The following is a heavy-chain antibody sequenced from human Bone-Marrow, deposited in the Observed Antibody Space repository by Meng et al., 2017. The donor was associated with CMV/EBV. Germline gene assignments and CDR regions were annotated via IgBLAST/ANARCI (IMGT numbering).Heavy chain of an antibody. D-gene: IGHD4-23*01. CDR1: GFTFSSYW. CDR2: IKQDGSEK. CDR3: ARGVGTQDY. V-gene: IGHV3-7*01. J-gene: IGHJ4*02. Sequence: GESLKISCAASGFTFSSYWMSWVRQAPGKGLEWVANIKQDGSEKYYVDSVKGRFTISRDNAKNSLYLQMNSLRAEDTAVYYCARGVGTQDYWGQGTLVTVSS.